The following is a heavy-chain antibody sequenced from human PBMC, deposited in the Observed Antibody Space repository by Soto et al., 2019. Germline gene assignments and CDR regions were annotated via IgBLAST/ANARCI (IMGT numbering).Heavy chain of an antibody. V-gene: IGHV3-30*18. D-gene: IGHD4-17*01. CDR1: GFTFSSYG. J-gene: IGHJ4*02. CDR3: AKDNLETTVTTPSY. Sequence: SLRLSCAASGFTFSSYGMHWVRQAPGKGLEWVAVISYDGNNKYYADSVKGRFTISRDNFKNTLYLQMDSLRAEDTAMYYCAKDNLETTVTTPSYWGQGTLVTVSS. CDR2: ISYDGNNK.